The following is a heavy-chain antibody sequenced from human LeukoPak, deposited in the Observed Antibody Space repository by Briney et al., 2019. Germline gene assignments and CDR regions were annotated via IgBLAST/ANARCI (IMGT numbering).Heavy chain of an antibody. D-gene: IGHD4-17*01. CDR3: ARYDYGEFYYYYGMDV. Sequence: ASVKVSCTASGYTFTGYYMHWVRQAPGQGLEWMGWINPNSGGTNYAQKFQGRVTITRDTSISTAYMELSRLRSDDTAVYYCARYDYGEFYYYYGMDVWGQGTTVTVSS. V-gene: IGHV1-2*02. CDR1: GYTFTGYY. J-gene: IGHJ6*02. CDR2: INPNSGGT.